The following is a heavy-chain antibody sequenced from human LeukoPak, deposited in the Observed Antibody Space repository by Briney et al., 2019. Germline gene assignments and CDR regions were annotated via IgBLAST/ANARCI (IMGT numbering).Heavy chain of an antibody. J-gene: IGHJ4*02. CDR1: GFTFSSYA. CDR3: ARDLRMGSSGRLDY. V-gene: IGHV3-23*01. CDR2: ISGSGGST. Sequence: SGGSLRLSCAASGFTFSSYAMSWVRQAPGKGLEWVSAISGSGGSTYYADSVKGRFTISRDNSKNTLYLQMNSLRAEDTAVYYCARDLRMGSSGRLDYWGQGTLVTVSS. D-gene: IGHD6-6*01.